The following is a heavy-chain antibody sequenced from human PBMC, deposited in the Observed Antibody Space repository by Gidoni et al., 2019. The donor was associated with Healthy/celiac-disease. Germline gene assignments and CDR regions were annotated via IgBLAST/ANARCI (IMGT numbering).Heavy chain of an antibody. V-gene: IGHV4-4*02. CDR3: ARGSPSGSYYIG. Sequence: QVHLQESGPALVKPSGHMSLTCAVYGGPNRSSNWGRGVRQPPGKGLEWFGEIYHSGCTNYNPSLKSRVTISVDKSKNQFSLKLSSVAAADTAVYYCARGSPSGSYYIGWGQGTLVTVSS. CDR2: IYHSGCT. J-gene: IGHJ4*02. D-gene: IGHD1-26*01. CDR1: GGPNRSSNW.